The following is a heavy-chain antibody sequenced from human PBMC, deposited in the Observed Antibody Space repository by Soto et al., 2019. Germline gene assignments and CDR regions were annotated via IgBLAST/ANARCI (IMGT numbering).Heavy chain of an antibody. D-gene: IGHD3-16*02. V-gene: IGHV4-59*08. CDR3: ARHIFTFGGVIAKRGAFDI. CDR2: IYYRGST. Sequence: PSETLSLTCTVSGGSISSYYWSWIRQPPGKGLEWIGYIYYRGSTNYNPSLKSRVTISVDTSKNLFSLKLSSVTAADTAVYYCARHIFTFGGVIAKRGAFDIWGQGTMVTVSS. CDR1: GGSISSYY. J-gene: IGHJ3*02.